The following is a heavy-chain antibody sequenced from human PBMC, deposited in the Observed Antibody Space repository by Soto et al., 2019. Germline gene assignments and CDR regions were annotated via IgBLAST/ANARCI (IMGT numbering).Heavy chain of an antibody. Sequence: QVQLVQSGTEVKRPGDSVKVSCKASGYTFTGYYVHWVRQAPGQGLEWMGWINPNSGDTYLAQRFQGRVTMTRETSIGTAYMERRGLTSDDTAEYYCAKGGAIVAAGTRVYLYNAMDVWGQGTTVTVSS. J-gene: IGHJ6*02. CDR1: GYTFTGYY. CDR2: INPNSGDT. CDR3: AKGGAIVAAGTRVYLYNAMDV. V-gene: IGHV1-2*02. D-gene: IGHD1-26*01.